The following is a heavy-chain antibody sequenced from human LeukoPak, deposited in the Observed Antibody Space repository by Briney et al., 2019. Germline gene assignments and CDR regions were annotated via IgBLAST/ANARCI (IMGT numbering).Heavy chain of an antibody. CDR2: IIPIFGTA. CDR3: AREQDYGSGIQLFDP. J-gene: IGHJ5*02. D-gene: IGHD3-10*01. CDR1: GGTFSSYA. Sequence: ASVKVPCKASGGTFSSYAISWVRQAPGQGLEWMGGIIPIFGTANYAQKFQGRVTITADESTSTAYMDLSSLRSEDTAVYYCAREQDYGSGIQLFDPWGQGTLVTVSS. V-gene: IGHV1-69*13.